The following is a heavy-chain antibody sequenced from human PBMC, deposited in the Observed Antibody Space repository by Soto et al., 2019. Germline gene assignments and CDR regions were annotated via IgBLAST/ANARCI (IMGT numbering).Heavy chain of an antibody. CDR3: ARSRRGAYSSGWYSPSDYYNTGIDA. Sequence: PGESLKISCKASGYSFTTYWIGWVRQMPGKGLEWMGIIYPGDSDTKYSPSLQGQVSISADTSISTAYLQWTSLKASDTAMYYCARSRRGAYSSGWYSPSDYYNTGIDAWGQENKLPVSS. CDR2: IYPGDSDT. D-gene: IGHD6-19*01. J-gene: IGHJ6*02. CDR1: GYSFTTYW. V-gene: IGHV5-51*01.